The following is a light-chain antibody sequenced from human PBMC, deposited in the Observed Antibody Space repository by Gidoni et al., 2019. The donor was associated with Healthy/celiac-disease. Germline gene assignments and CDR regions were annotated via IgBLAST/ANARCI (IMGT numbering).Light chain of an antibody. CDR2: AAS. Sequence: DIQMTQSPSSLSASVGDRVTITCRASQSISSYLNWYQQKPGKAPKLLIYAASSLQSGVPSRFSGSGSGTDCTLTISRLQPEDFATYYCQQSYSTGGTTFGGGTKVEIK. J-gene: IGKJ4*01. V-gene: IGKV1-39*01. CDR3: QQSYSTGGTT. CDR1: QSISSY.